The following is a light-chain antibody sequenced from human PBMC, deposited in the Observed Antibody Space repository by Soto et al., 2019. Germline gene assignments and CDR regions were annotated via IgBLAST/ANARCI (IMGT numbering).Light chain of an antibody. Sequence: QLVLTQSPSASASLGASVKLTCTLSSRHSSYAIAWHQQQPEKGPRYLMKLNSDGRHTKGDGIPDRFSGSSSGTERYITISSLQSEDEADYYCQTWGTGILVFGGGTKLTVL. J-gene: IGLJ2*01. CDR3: QTWGTGILV. CDR1: SRHSSYA. CDR2: LNSDGRH. V-gene: IGLV4-69*01.